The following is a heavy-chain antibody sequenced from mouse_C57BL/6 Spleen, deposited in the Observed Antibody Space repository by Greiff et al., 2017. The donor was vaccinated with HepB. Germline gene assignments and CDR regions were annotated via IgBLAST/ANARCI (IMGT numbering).Heavy chain of an antibody. Sequence: VMLVESGAELAKPGASVKLSCKASGYTFTSYWMHWVKQRPGQGLEWIGYINPSSGYTKYNQKFKDKATLTADKSSSTAYMQLSSLTYEDSAVYYCARGDYGSSYEDYFDYWGQGTTLTVSS. CDR1: GYTFTSYW. D-gene: IGHD1-1*01. CDR2: INPSSGYT. CDR3: ARGDYGSSYEDYFDY. V-gene: IGHV1-7*01. J-gene: IGHJ2*01.